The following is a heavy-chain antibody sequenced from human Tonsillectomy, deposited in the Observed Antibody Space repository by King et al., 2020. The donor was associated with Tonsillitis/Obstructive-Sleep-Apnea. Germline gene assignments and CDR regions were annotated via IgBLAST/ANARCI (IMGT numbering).Heavy chain of an antibody. CDR1: GYSISGGDY. Sequence: VQLQESGPGLVKPSETLSLTCTVYGYSISGGDYWGWIRQPPGKGLEWIGSIFHTGSTYYNPSLKSRATISVDTFKNQFSLKLSAVTAADTAVYYCARERIRGGDYVLDYWGQGNLVTVSS. CDR3: ARERIRGGDYVLDY. CDR2: IFHTGST. J-gene: IGHJ4*02. D-gene: IGHD4-17*01. V-gene: IGHV4-38-2*02.